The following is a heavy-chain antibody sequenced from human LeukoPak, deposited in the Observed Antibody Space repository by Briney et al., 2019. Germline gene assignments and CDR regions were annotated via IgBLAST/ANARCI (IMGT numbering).Heavy chain of an antibody. CDR2: MNPNSGNT. D-gene: IGHD5-12*01. CDR3: ARVEGGYDRLVDY. CDR1: GYSFVGYG. J-gene: IGHJ4*02. V-gene: IGHV1-8*02. Sequence: ASVKVSCKASGYSFVGYGITWVRQAPGQGLEWMGWMNPNSGNTGYAQKFQGRVTMTRNTSISTAYMELSSLRSEDTAVYYCARVEGGYDRLVDYWGQGTLVTVSS.